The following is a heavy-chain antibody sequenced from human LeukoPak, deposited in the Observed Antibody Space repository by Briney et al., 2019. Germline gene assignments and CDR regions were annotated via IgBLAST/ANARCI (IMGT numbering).Heavy chain of an antibody. CDR1: GGSISSSSYY. Sequence: SETLSLTCTVAGGSISSSSYYWGWIRQPPGKGLECIGSIYYSGSTYYNPSLKSRVTISVDTSKNQFSLKLSSVTAADTAVYYCARTYSRPEYKYYFDYCGQGTLVTVSS. V-gene: IGHV4-39*01. J-gene: IGHJ4*02. CDR2: IYYSGST. CDR3: ARTYSRPEYKYYFDY. D-gene: IGHD1-1*01.